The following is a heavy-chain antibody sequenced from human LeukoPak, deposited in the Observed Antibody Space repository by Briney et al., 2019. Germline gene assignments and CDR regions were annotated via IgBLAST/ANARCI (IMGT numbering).Heavy chain of an antibody. D-gene: IGHD3-3*01. Sequence: GGSLRLSCAASGFTFSSYSMNWVRQAPGKGLEWVSSISSSSSYIYYADSVKGRFTISRDNAKNSLYLQMNSLRAEDTAVYYCARGLTIFGVVITYFDYWGQGTLVTVSS. V-gene: IGHV3-21*01. J-gene: IGHJ4*02. CDR3: ARGLTIFGVVITYFDY. CDR1: GFTFSSYS. CDR2: ISSSSSYI.